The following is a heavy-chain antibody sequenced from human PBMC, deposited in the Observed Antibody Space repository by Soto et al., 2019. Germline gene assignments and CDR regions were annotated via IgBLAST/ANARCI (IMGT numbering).Heavy chain of an antibody. CDR3: ARIGARVYSSSWYGGGYYYYGMDV. J-gene: IGHJ6*02. D-gene: IGHD6-13*01. V-gene: IGHV5-10-1*01. Sequence: HGESLKISCKGSGYSFTSYWISWVRQMPGKGLEWMGRIDPSDSYTNYSPSFQGHVTISADKSISTAYLQWSSLKASDTAMYYCARIGARVYSSSWYGGGYYYYGMDVWGQGTTVTVSS. CDR1: GYSFTSYW. CDR2: IDPSDSYT.